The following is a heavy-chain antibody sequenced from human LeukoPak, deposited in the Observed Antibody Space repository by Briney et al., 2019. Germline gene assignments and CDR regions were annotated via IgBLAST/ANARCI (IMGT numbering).Heavy chain of an antibody. CDR1: GGSFSGYY. CDR2: INHSGST. Sequence: SETLSLTCAVYGGSFSGYYWSWIRQPPGKGLEWMGEINHSGSTNYNPSLKSRVTISVDTSKNQFSLKLSSVTAADTAVYYCARRPWGIAVAGTAFDYWGQGTLVTVSS. D-gene: IGHD6-19*01. V-gene: IGHV4-34*01. J-gene: IGHJ4*02. CDR3: ARRPWGIAVAGTAFDY.